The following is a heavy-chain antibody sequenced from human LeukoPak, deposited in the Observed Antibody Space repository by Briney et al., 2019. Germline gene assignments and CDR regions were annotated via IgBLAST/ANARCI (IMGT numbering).Heavy chain of an antibody. CDR1: GFTFSGYS. Sequence: GGSLRLSCAASGFTFSGYSMNWVRQAPGKGLEWVASVNTVSSYIYYADSMRGRFTISRDNAKNSLFLQMNSLRAEDTAVYYCARLRRNSDRSDFFYYYDHWGQGTLVTVSS. CDR2: VNTVSSYI. J-gene: IGHJ4*02. D-gene: IGHD3-22*01. V-gene: IGHV3-21*01. CDR3: ARLRRNSDRSDFFYYYDH.